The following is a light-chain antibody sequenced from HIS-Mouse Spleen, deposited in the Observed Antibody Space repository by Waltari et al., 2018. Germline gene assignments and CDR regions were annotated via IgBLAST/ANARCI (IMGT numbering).Light chain of an antibody. CDR1: QGISSA. V-gene: IGKV1-13*02. CDR3: QHFNSYPRT. Sequence: AIQLTQSPSSLSASVGDRVTITCRASQGISSALAWYQQKPGKAPKLLIYDASSLESGVPSMFSGSRSVIDFTLTISSLHPEDFVTYYCQHFNSYPRTFGGGTKVEIK. J-gene: IGKJ4*01. CDR2: DAS.